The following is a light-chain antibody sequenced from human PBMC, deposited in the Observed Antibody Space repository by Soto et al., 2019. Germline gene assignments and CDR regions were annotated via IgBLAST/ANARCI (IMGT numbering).Light chain of an antibody. J-gene: IGKJ4*01. CDR2: GAS. CDR1: QSLSSSY. V-gene: IGKV3-15*01. Sequence: EIVLTQSPDTLSLSPGERATLSCRASQSLSSSYLAWYQHKPGQAPRLLIYGASTRATGIPARFSGSGSGTEFTLTISSLQSEDFAVYYCQQYNNWPPTFGGGTKVDIK. CDR3: QQYNNWPPT.